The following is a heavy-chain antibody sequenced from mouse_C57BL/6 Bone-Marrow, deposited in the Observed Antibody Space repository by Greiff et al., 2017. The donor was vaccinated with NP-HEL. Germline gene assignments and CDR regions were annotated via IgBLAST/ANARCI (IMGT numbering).Heavy chain of an antibody. CDR3: AKKNGNYYYAMDY. J-gene: IGHJ4*01. Sequence: VQLQQSGPGLVQPSQSLSITCTVSGFSLTSYGVHWVRQSPGKGLEWLGVIWRGGSPDYNAAFMSRLSITKDHPKSQVFFKMNSLQADDTAIYYCAKKNGNYYYAMDYWGQGTSVTVSS. D-gene: IGHD2-1*01. CDR1: GFSLTSYG. CDR2: IWRGGSP. V-gene: IGHV2-5*01.